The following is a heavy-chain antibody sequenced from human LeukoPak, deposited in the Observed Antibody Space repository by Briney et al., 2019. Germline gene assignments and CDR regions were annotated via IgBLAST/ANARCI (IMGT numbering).Heavy chain of an antibody. V-gene: IGHV3-66*01. CDR3: ARIVAGGAFDI. Sequence: GGSLRLSCAAFGFTVSGNYMSWVRQAPGKGLERVSVIYSGGSTYHADSVKGRFTISRDNSKNTLYLQMNSLRDEDTAVYYCARIVAGGAFDIWGQGTMVTVSS. D-gene: IGHD1-26*01. CDR1: GFTVSGNY. J-gene: IGHJ3*02. CDR2: IYSGGST.